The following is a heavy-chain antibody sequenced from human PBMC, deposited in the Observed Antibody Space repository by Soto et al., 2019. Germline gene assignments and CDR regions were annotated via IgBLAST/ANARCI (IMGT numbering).Heavy chain of an antibody. V-gene: IGHV4-39*01. D-gene: IGHD4-17*01. J-gene: IGHJ6*03. CDR2: IYYSGTT. CDR1: GGSISSSGYF. Sequence: QLQLQESCPGLVKPSGTLSLTCTVSGGSISSSGYFWGWIRQPPGKGLEWIGSIYYSGTTYYNPSLKGRVTISVDTSKNQFSLKLSSVTAADTAVYYCARASGDYYYYMDVWGKGTTVTVSS. CDR3: ARASGDYYYYMDV.